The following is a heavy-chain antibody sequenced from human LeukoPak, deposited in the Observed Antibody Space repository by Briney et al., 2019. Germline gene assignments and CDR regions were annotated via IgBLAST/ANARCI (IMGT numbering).Heavy chain of an antibody. CDR1: GGSISSYY. D-gene: IGHD2-15*01. CDR2: IYYSGST. CDR3: ARVGCSGGSCYSRKAFDI. V-gene: IGHV4-59*01. Sequence: PSETLSLTCTVSGGSISSYYWSWIRQPPGKGLEWIGYIYYSGSTNYNPSLKSRVTISVDTSKNQFSLKLSSVTAADTAVYYCARVGCSGGSCYSRKAFDIWGQGTMVTASS. J-gene: IGHJ3*02.